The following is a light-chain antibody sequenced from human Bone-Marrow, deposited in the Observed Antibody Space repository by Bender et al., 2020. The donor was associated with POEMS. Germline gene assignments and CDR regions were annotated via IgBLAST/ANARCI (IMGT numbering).Light chain of an antibody. CDR1: KVGTES. J-gene: IGLJ3*02. V-gene: IGLV3-21*02. CDR3: QLWDSSGDPVWV. Sequence: SYVLTQPPSVSVAPGQTATITCGGSKVGTESVHWYQLKPGQAPLLVVYNNFDRPSGIPERFSGSNPGKTATLIISRVEAGDEADYYCQLWDSSGDPVWVFGGGTNLTVL. CDR2: NNF.